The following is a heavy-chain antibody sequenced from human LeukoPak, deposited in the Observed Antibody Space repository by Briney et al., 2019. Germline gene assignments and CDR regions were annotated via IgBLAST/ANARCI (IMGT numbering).Heavy chain of an antibody. J-gene: IGHJ4*02. CDR3: AKGPPYGDYIDY. V-gene: IGHV3-43*01. Sequence: GGSLRLSCAASGFTFSNCWMHWVRQAPGKGLEWVSLIGWDGGSTYYADSVKGRFTISRDNSKNSLYLQMNSLRTEDTALYYCAKGPPYGDYIDYWGQGTLVTVSS. CDR2: IGWDGGST. D-gene: IGHD4-17*01. CDR1: GFTFSNCW.